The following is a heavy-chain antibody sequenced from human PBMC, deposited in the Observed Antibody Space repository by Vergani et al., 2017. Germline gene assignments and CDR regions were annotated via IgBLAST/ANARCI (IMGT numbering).Heavy chain of an antibody. V-gene: IGHV4-39*07. CDR3: ARDSTHLYSSGLFDY. D-gene: IGHD6-19*01. CDR2: FYFIGIT. CDR1: GGPISRSSSY. J-gene: IGHJ4*02. Sequence: QLQLQESGPGLVTPSEPLSLTCTVSGGPISRSSSYWGWPRHPPGKGLAWIWSFYFIGITYYNPSLKSRVTISVDTSKNQFSLKLSSVTAADTAVYYCARDSTHLYSSGLFDYWGQGTLVTVSS.